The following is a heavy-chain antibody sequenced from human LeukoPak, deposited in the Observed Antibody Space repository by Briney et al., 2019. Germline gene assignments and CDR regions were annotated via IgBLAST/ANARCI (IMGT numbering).Heavy chain of an antibody. CDR2: IHHSVGP. CDR1: GASFSGYY. CDR3: ARGSGIFWGYCSGGSCHPGNYYGMDV. V-gene: IGHV4-34*01. D-gene: IGHD2-15*01. J-gene: IGHJ6*02. Sequence: PETLSLTCALYGASFSGYYRSWIRQPPGNGLEWSGEIHHSVGPNYNPSFKSRVTIPVDRPKNQSSRKLSSVTAADTAVYYCARGSGIFWGYCSGGSCHPGNYYGMDVWGQGTTVSVSS.